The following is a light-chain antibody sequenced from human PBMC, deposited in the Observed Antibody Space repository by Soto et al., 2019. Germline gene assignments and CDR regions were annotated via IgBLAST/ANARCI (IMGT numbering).Light chain of an antibody. J-gene: IGLJ1*01. CDR1: SSDVGGYNY. Sequence: QSVLTQPASVSGSPGQSITISCTGTSSDVGGYNYVSWYQQHPGKAPKFIIYDVSNRPSGVSNRFSGSKSGNTASLTISGLQAEDESYYYCSSYTTSNTRHTIFGTGTNVTDL. CDR3: SSYTTSNTRHTI. CDR2: DVS. V-gene: IGLV2-14*01.